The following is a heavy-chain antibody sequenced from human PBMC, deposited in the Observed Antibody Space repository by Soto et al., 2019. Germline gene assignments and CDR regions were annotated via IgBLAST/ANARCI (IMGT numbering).Heavy chain of an antibody. D-gene: IGHD6-19*01. CDR1: GYSFTSYW. V-gene: IGHV5-51*01. CDR3: ARLRDIAVAGSSWFDP. Sequence: PGESLKISCKGSGYSFTSYWIGWVRQMPGKGLEWMGIIYPGDSDTRYSPSFQGQVTISADKSISTAYLQWSSLKASDTAMYYCARLRDIAVAGSSWFDPWGQGTLVTVSS. J-gene: IGHJ5*02. CDR2: IYPGDSDT.